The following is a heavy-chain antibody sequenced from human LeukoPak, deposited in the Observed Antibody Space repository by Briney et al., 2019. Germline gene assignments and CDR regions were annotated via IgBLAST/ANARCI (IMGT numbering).Heavy chain of an antibody. J-gene: IGHJ2*01. CDR2: IYYSGST. Sequence: PSETLSLTCTVSGGSISSSSYYWGWIRPPPGKGLEWIGSIYYSGSTYYNPSLKSRVTISVYTSKNEFSLKLSTVTAAETAVYSCARQGSYDSSGYYYKWYFDLWGRGTLVTVSS. D-gene: IGHD3-22*01. CDR3: ARQGSYDSSGYYYKWYFDL. CDR1: GGSISSSSYY. V-gene: IGHV4-39*01.